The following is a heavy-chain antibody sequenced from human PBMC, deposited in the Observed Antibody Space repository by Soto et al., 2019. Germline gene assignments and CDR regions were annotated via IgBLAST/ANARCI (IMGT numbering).Heavy chain of an antibody. D-gene: IGHD2-15*01. V-gene: IGHV4-39*01. J-gene: IGHJ6*02. CDR3: ASGVVVVAATDYYYYYGMDV. Sequence: NPSETLSLTCAVSGGSISSSSYYWGWIRQPPGKGLEWIGSIYYSGSTYYNPSLKSRVTISVDTSKNQFSLKLSSVTAADTAVYYCASGVVVVAATDYYYYYGMDVCGQGPTVTVSS. CDR1: GGSISSSSYY. CDR2: IYYSGST.